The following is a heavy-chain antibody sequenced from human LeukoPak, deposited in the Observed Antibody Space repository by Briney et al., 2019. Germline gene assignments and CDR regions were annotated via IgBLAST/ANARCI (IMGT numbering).Heavy chain of an antibody. J-gene: IGHJ4*02. Sequence: ASVKVSCKASGYTFTSYDINWVRQATGQGLEWMGWMNPNSGDTGYAQKFQGRVTITRNTSISTAYMELSSLRSDDTAVYYCARTTSGYYADPFDYWGQGTLVTVSS. CDR3: ARTTSGYYADPFDY. D-gene: IGHD3-22*01. CDR1: GYTFTSYD. V-gene: IGHV1-8*03. CDR2: MNPNSGDT.